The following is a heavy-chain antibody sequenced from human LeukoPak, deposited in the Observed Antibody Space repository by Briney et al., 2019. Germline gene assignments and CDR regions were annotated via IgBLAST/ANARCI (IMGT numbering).Heavy chain of an antibody. CDR3: AREGRRGAVVWASMDV. D-gene: IGHD2-15*01. CDR1: GYTFTGYY. V-gene: IGHV1-2*02. J-gene: IGHJ6*03. Sequence: ASVKVSCKASGYTFTGYYMHWVRQAPGQGLERMGWINPNSGGTNYAQKFQGRVTMTRDTSISTAYMELSRLRSDDTAVYYCAREGRRGAVVWASMDVWGKGTTVTVSS. CDR2: INPNSGGT.